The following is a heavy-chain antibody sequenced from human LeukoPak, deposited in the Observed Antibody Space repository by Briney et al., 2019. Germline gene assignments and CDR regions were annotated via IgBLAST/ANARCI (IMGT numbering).Heavy chain of an antibody. Sequence: PSETLSLTCTVSGGSISGYYWSWIRQPPGKGLEWIGYIYYSGSTNYNPSLKSRVTISGDRSKNQFSLKLSSVTAADTAVYYCARENAYCGGDCYRKYYFDYWGQGTLVTVSS. CDR3: ARENAYCGGDCYRKYYFDY. V-gene: IGHV4-59*01. J-gene: IGHJ4*02. CDR1: GGSISGYY. D-gene: IGHD2-21*01. CDR2: IYYSGST.